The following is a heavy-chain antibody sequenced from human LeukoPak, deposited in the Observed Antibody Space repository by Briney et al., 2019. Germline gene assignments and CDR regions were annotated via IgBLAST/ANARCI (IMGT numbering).Heavy chain of an antibody. CDR3: ARALGYCSGGSCYPSGS. J-gene: IGHJ5*02. Sequence: ASVKVSCKASGYTFTSYDINWVRQATGHGLEWMGWLNPNSGNTGYAQKFQGRVTMTRNTSISTAYMELSSLRSEDTAVYYCARALGYCSGGSCYPSGSWGQGTLVTVSS. D-gene: IGHD2-15*01. CDR1: GYTFTSYD. CDR2: LNPNSGNT. V-gene: IGHV1-8*01.